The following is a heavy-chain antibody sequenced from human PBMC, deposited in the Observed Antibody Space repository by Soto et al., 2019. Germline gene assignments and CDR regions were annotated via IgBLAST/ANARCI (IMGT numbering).Heavy chain of an antibody. V-gene: IGHV3-23*01. Sequence: GGSLRLSCAASGFTFTTYAMSWVRQAPGKGLEWVSTIDDSGTKTYYADSVRGRVTISRDNSKSTLYLQLNSLRAEDTAVYYCAKEPPQGAAAKNEADYWGQGTLVTVSS. D-gene: IGHD2-2*01. CDR3: AKEPPQGAAAKNEADY. J-gene: IGHJ4*02. CDR2: IDDSGTKT. CDR1: GFTFTTYA.